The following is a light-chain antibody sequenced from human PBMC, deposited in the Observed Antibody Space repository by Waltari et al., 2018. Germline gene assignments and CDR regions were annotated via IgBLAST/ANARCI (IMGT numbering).Light chain of an antibody. J-gene: IGKJ1*01. CDR2: WAS. V-gene: IGKV4-1*01. Sequence: DIVMTQSPDSLAVSLGERATTNCKSSQTVLYRDNNKNYLTWYQQKPGQPPKLLFSWASIRESGVPDRLSASGSGTDFTLTINSLQPDDFATYYCQQYQSVWSFGQGTKVEI. CDR3: QQYQSVWS. CDR1: QTVLYRDNNKNY.